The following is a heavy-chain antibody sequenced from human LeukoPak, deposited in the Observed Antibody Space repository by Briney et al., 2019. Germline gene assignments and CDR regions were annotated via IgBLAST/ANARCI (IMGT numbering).Heavy chain of an antibody. CDR1: GGSISSYY. D-gene: IGHD1-1*01. CDR3: ARGELDPPGELYFDY. CDR2: IYYSGST. J-gene: IGHJ4*02. V-gene: IGHV4-59*08. Sequence: SETLSLTCTVSGGSISSYYWSWIRQPPGKGLEWIGYIYYSGSTNYNPSLKSRVTISVDTSKNQFSLKLSSVTAADTAVYYCARGELDPPGELYFDYWGQGTLVTVSS.